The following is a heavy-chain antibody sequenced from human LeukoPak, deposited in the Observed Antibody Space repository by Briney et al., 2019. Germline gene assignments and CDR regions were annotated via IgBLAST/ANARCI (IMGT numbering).Heavy chain of an antibody. CDR1: GFTFSSYS. Sequence: GSLRLSCAASGFTFSSYSMNWVRQAPGKGLEWVSSISSSSSYIYYADSVKGRFTISRDNAKNSLYLQMNSLRAEDTAVYYCAREGLRFREFDYWGQGTLVTVSS. J-gene: IGHJ4*02. CDR3: AREGLRFREFDY. CDR2: ISSSSSYI. V-gene: IGHV3-21*01. D-gene: IGHD5-12*01.